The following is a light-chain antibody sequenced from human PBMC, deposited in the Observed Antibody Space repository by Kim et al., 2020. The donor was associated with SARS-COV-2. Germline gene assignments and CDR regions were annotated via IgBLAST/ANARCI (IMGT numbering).Light chain of an antibody. Sequence: SVTIACTGTSSDVGGYNYVSWYQQHPGKAPELMIYEVSKRPSGVPDRFSGSKSGNTASLTVSGLQAEDEADYYCSSYAGSNNLVVFGGGTQLTVL. CDR1: SSDVGGYNY. V-gene: IGLV2-8*01. CDR2: EVS. J-gene: IGLJ2*01. CDR3: SSYAGSNNLVV.